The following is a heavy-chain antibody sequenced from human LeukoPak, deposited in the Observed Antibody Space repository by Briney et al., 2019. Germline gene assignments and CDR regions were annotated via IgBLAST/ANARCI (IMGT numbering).Heavy chain of an antibody. CDR3: TTFYHEYSPY. CDR2: IKSNADGGTP. Sequence: PGGSLRLSCAASGFSFMNAWMIWVRQAPGKGLEWVGRIKSNADGGTPDYAAPARGIFTISRDDSKNTLYLQMNSLKTEDTAVYYCTTFYHEYSPYWGRGTLVTVSS. V-gene: IGHV3-15*01. CDR1: GFSFMNAW. D-gene: IGHD2/OR15-2a*01. J-gene: IGHJ4*02.